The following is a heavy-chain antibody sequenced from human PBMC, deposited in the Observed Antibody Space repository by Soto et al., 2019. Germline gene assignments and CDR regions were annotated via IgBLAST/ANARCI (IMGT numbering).Heavy chain of an antibody. Sequence: PGGSLRLSCAASGFTFSSYAMSWVRQAPGKGLEWVSAISGRGGSTYYADSVKGRFTISRDNSKNTLYLQMNSLRAEDTAVYYCAKLGNYDSSGYFGYWGQGTLVTVSS. CDR2: ISGRGGST. D-gene: IGHD3-22*01. V-gene: IGHV3-23*01. CDR1: GFTFSSYA. J-gene: IGHJ4*02. CDR3: AKLGNYDSSGYFGY.